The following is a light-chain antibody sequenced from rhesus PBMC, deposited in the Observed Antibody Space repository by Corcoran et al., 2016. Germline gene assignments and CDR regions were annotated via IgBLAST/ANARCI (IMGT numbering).Light chain of an antibody. CDR2: KAS. CDR3: QQYSSSPYS. J-gene: IGKJ2*01. V-gene: IGKV1-22*01. CDR1: QSISRR. Sequence: DIQMTQSPSSLSASVGDTVTITCRASQSISRRVAWYQQKPGKAPKLLIYKASNLQSGVPSRFSCSGSGTDFTLTISSLQSEDFANYYCQQYSSSPYSFGQGTKVEIK.